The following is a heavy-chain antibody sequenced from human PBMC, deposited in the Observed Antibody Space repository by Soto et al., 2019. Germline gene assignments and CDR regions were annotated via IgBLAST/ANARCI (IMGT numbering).Heavy chain of an antibody. V-gene: IGHV5-51*01. CDR1: GYSFTSYW. CDR2: IYPGDSDT. CDR3: ARLAPSIAAAAPYYFDH. Sequence: GESLKISCKGSGYSFTSYWIGWVRQMPGKGLEWMGIIYPGDSDTRYSPSFQGQVTISADKSISTAYLQWSSLKASDTAMYYCARLAPSIAAAAPYYFDHWGQGTLVTVSS. J-gene: IGHJ4*02. D-gene: IGHD6-13*01.